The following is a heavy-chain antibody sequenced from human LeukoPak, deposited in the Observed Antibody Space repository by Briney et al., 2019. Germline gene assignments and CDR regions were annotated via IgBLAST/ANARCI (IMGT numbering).Heavy chain of an antibody. CDR2: IKGDGSST. CDR1: GFTFSSYW. CDR3: AKTITPFTTNWDNSPGAFDV. J-gene: IGHJ3*01. D-gene: IGHD1/OR15-1a*01. Sequence: GGSLRLSCAASGFTFSSYWMHWVRHTPGKGLVWVSRIKGDGSSTSYADSVKGRFTISRDNAKNTLYLQMNSLRADDTAVYYCAKTITPFTTNWDNSPGAFDVWGQGTVVTVSS. V-gene: IGHV3-74*01.